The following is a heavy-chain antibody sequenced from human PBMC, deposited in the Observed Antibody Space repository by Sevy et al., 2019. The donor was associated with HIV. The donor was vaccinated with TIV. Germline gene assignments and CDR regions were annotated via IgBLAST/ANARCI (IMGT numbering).Heavy chain of an antibody. CDR3: ARENRHCTNGICYGYYGMDV. CDR2: ISLSGSTI. V-gene: IGHV3-11*01. J-gene: IGHJ6*02. D-gene: IGHD2-8*01. Sequence: GGSLRLSCAASGFTFRDYFMSWIRQAPGKGLEWISYISLSGSTIYYADSVKGRFTISRDNAKNSLYLQMNSLRAEDTAVYYCARENRHCTNGICYGYYGMDVWGQGTTVTVSS. CDR1: GFTFRDYF.